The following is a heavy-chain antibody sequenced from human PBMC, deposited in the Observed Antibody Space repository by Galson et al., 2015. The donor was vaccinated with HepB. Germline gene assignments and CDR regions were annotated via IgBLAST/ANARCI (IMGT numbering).Heavy chain of an antibody. CDR3: ARHGDIVATMSPWDY. V-gene: IGHV5-10-1*01. Sequence: QSGAEVKKPGESLRISCKGSGYSFTSYWISWVRQMPGKGLEWMGRIDPSDSYTNYSPSFQGHVTISADKSISTAYLQWSSLKASDTAMYYCARHGDIVATMSPWDYWGQGTLVTVSS. CDR2: IDPSDSYT. CDR1: GYSFTSYW. J-gene: IGHJ4*02. D-gene: IGHD5-12*01.